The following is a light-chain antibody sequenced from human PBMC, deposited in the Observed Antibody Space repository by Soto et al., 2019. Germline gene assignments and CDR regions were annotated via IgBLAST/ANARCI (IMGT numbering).Light chain of an antibody. J-gene: IGLJ2*01. CDR2: DVS. CDR3: CSYAGSYTHVV. CDR1: SSDVGGYNY. V-gene: IGLV2-11*01. Sequence: QSALTQPRSVSGSPGQSVTISCTGTSSDVGGYNYVSWYQQHPGKAPKLMIHDVSKRPSGVPDRFSGSKSGNTASLSISGLQAEDEADYYCCSYAGSYTHVVFGGGTQLTVL.